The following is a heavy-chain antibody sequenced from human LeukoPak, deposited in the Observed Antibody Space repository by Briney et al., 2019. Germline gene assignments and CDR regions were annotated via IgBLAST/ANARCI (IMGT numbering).Heavy chain of an antibody. CDR3: ARHMVRGVRYYYYYMDV. CDR2: INHSGST. J-gene: IGHJ6*03. CDR1: GGSFSGYY. V-gene: IGHV4-34*01. Sequence: SETLSLTCAVYGGSFSGYYWSWIRQPPGKGLEWIGEINHSGSTNYNPSLKSRVTISVDTSKNQFSLKLSSVTAADTAVYYCARHMVRGVRYYYYYMDVWGKGTTVTISS. D-gene: IGHD3-10*01.